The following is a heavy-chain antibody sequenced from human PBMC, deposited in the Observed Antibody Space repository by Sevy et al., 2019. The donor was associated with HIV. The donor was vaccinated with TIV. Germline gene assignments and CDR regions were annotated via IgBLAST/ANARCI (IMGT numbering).Heavy chain of an antibody. CDR3: AREGCTQPHDY. V-gene: IGHV3-23*01. CDR2: FCFGGSKI. CDR1: GFTFSNAW. D-gene: IGHD2-8*01. Sequence: GGSLRLSCAASGFTFSNAWMSWVRQAPGKGLEWVSTFCFGGSKIYYADSVKGRFTISRDNSRNTVYLQMNSLRADDTAVYYCAREGCTQPHDYWGQGTLVTVSS. J-gene: IGHJ4*02.